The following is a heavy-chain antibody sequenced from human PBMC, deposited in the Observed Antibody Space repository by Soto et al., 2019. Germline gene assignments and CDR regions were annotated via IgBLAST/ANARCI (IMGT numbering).Heavy chain of an antibody. CDR3: ARGGGGTYGSNFDY. Sequence: GSLRLSCAASGFTFSRYSMNWVRQAPGKGLEWVSYISSSSSTIYYADSVKGRFTISRDNAKSSLYLQVNSLRDEDTAVYYCARGGGGTYGSNFDYWGQGT. J-gene: IGHJ4*02. CDR2: ISSSSSTI. V-gene: IGHV3-48*02. D-gene: IGHD3-10*01. CDR1: GFTFSRYS.